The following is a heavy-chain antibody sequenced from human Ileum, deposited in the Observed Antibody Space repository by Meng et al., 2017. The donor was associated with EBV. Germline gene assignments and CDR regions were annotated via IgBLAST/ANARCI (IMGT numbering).Heavy chain of an antibody. D-gene: IGHD6-13*01. CDR3: ASDWEGSWAVFDY. CDR1: GYTFTGYY. J-gene: IGHJ4*02. Sequence: EQLVQLGREVKKPGSSVKVPCKASGYTFTGYYMHWVRQDHGQWLEWMGWINPNSGGTTYEKKFKGWVTMTRDTSISTAYMELSRLRSDDTAVYYWASDWEGSWAVFDYWGQATLVTVSS. V-gene: IGHV1-2*04. CDR2: INPNSGGT.